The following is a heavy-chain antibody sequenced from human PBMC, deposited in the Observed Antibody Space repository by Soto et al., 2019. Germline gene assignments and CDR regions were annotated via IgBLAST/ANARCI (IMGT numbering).Heavy chain of an antibody. D-gene: IGHD6-19*01. CDR1: GYTFTSYD. CDR3: AIGFGSGWLFDY. CDR2: MNPNSGDT. J-gene: IGHJ4*02. V-gene: IGHV1-8*01. Sequence: ASVKVSCKASGYTFTSYDISWVRQATGQGPEWMGWMNPNSGDTGYIQKFQGRVTMTRNTSIRTAYMELSSLRSEDTAVYYCAIGFGSGWLFDYWGQGSLVTVSS.